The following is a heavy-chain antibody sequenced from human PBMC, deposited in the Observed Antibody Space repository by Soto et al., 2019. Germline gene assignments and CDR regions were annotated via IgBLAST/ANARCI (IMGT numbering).Heavy chain of an antibody. V-gene: IGHV1-69*13. CDR3: ARLFYDTRAGGGY. D-gene: IGHD3-22*01. CDR1: GGTFSSYA. J-gene: IGHJ4*02. Sequence: GASVKVSCKASGGTFSSYAISWVRQAPGQGLEWMGGIIPIFGTANYAQKFQGRVTITADESTSTAYMELSSLRSEDTAVYYCARLFYDTRAGGGYWGQGTLVTVSS. CDR2: IIPIFGTA.